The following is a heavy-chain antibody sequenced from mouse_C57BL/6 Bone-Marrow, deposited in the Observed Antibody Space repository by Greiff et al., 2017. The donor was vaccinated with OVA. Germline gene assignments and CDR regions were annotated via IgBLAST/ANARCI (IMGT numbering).Heavy chain of an antibody. D-gene: IGHD4-1*01. J-gene: IGHJ2*01. CDR2: ISSGGSYT. CDR1: GFTFSSYG. CDR3: ARHEDGTDFDY. Sequence: EVQLVESGGDLVKPGGSLKLSCAASGFTFSSYGMSWVRQTPDKRLEWVATISSGGSYTYYPDSVKGRFTISRDNAKNTLYLQMSSLKSEDTAMYYCARHEDGTDFDYWGQGPTLTVSS. V-gene: IGHV5-6*01.